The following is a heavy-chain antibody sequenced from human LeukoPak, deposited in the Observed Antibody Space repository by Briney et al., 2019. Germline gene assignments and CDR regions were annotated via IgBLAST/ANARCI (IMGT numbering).Heavy chain of an antibody. J-gene: IGHJ6*03. CDR2: INPSGGST. Sequence: ASVKVSCKASGYTFTSYYMHWVRQAPGQGLEWMGIINPSGGSTSYAQKFQGRATMTRDMSTSTVYMELSGLRSEDTAVYYCARDYDYVWGSFSDYYYYMDVWGKGTTVTVSS. D-gene: IGHD3-16*01. V-gene: IGHV1-46*01. CDR1: GYTFTSYY. CDR3: ARDYDYVWGSFSDYYYYMDV.